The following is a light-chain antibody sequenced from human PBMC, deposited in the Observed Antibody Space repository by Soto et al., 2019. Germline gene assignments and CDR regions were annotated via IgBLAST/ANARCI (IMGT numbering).Light chain of an antibody. CDR3: QQRSKGLP. Sequence: EIVLTQSPATLSLSPGERATLSCRASQSVSSYLAWYQQKPGQAPRLLIYDASNRATGIPARFSGSGSGTDFTLTISSLEPEDFAVYYCQQRSKGLPFGGGTKVEIK. J-gene: IGKJ4*01. CDR1: QSVSSY. CDR2: DAS. V-gene: IGKV3-11*01.